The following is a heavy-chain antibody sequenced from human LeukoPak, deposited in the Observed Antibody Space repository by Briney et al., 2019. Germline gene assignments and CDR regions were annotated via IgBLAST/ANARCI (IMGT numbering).Heavy chain of an antibody. V-gene: IGHV3-23*01. J-gene: IGHJ4*02. CDR2: ISGSGGST. CDR3: ASPERLWGSFPLH. CDR1: GFTFSSYA. D-gene: IGHD3-16*01. Sequence: PGGSLRLSCAASGFTFSSYAMSWVRQAPGKGLEWVSAISGSGGSTYYADSVKGRFTISRDNAKNSLYLQMNSLRAEDTAVYYCASPERLWGSFPLHWGQGTLVTVSS.